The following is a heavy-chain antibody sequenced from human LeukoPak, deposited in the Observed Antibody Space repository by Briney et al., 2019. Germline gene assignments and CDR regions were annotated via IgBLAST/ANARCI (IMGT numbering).Heavy chain of an antibody. J-gene: IGHJ6*02. CDR1: GYTFTGYY. CDR3: ARSLARYCSSTSCPPPSYYYYGMDV. CDR2: INPNRGGT. Sequence: ASVKVSCKASGYTFTGYYMHWVRQAPGQGLEWMGWINPNRGGTNYAQKFQGRVTMTRDTSISTAYMELSRLRSDDTAVYYCARSLARYCSSTSCPPPSYYYYGMDVWGQGTTVTVSS. V-gene: IGHV1-2*02. D-gene: IGHD2-2*01.